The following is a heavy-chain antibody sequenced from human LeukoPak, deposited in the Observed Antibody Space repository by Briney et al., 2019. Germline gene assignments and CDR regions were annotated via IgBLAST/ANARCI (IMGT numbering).Heavy chain of an antibody. V-gene: IGHV3-33*01. J-gene: IGHJ4*02. CDR3: ARDPIAAVRFDY. D-gene: IGHD6-13*01. Sequence: GRSLRLSCAASGFTFTSYGMHWVRQAPGKGLEWVAVIWYDGSNKYYADSVKGRFTISRENSKNTLYLQMNSLRAEDTAVYYCARDPIAAVRFDYWGQGTLVTVSS. CDR2: IWYDGSNK. CDR1: GFTFTSYG.